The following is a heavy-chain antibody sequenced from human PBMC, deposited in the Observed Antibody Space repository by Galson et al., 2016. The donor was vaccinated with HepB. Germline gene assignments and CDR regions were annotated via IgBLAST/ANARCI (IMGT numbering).Heavy chain of an antibody. V-gene: IGHV1-24*01. CDR2: FDFEHGRQ. CDR3: TTLFLGAFDP. J-gene: IGHJ5*02. Sequence: SVKVSCKVSGYFLSKMSMHWVRQAPGKGLEWMGGFDFEHGRQVYAQKFQGRVTMTDDIYVDTAYMGLNNLRFDDTAVYYCTTLFLGAFDPWGQGTLITAST. D-gene: IGHD2/OR15-2a*01. CDR1: GYFLSKMS.